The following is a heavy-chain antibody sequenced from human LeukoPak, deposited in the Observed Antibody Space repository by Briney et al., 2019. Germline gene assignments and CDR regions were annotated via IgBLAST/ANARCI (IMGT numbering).Heavy chain of an antibody. CDR2: IYSGGST. CDR1: GFTVSSNY. Sequence: GGSLRLSCAASGFTVSSNYMSWVRQAPGKGLEWVSVIYSGGSTYYADSVKGRFTISRDNSKNTLYLQMNSLRAEGTAVYYCARDLYGDLDFDIWGQGTMVTVSS. J-gene: IGHJ3*02. CDR3: ARDLYGDLDFDI. D-gene: IGHD4-17*01. V-gene: IGHV3-53*01.